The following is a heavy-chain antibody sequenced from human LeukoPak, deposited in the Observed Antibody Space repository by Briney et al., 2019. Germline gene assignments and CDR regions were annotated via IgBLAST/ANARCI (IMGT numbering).Heavy chain of an antibody. CDR2: INHSGST. V-gene: IGHV4-34*01. Sequence: PSETLSLTCAVYGGSFSGYYWSWIRQPPGKGLEWIGEINHSGSTNYNPSLKSRVTISVDTSKNQFSLKLSSVTAADTAVYYCARVNAYYDYVWGSYRPVTHAFDIWGQGTMVTVSS. D-gene: IGHD3-16*02. CDR3: ARVNAYYDYVWGSYRPVTHAFDI. CDR1: GGSFSGYY. J-gene: IGHJ3*02.